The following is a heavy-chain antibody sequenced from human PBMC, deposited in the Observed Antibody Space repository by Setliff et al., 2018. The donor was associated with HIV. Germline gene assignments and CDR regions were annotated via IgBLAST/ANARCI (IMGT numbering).Heavy chain of an antibody. CDR1: GFTFSDHY. CDR3: ASARIPPGGTSTSFDF. D-gene: IGHD1-1*01. J-gene: IGHJ4*02. V-gene: IGHV3-11*01. Sequence: GSLRLSCAASGFTFSDHYMSWIRQAPGKGLEWVSSISGTATTIYSADSVKGRFTISRDNAKKSVYLQMNSLRAEDTAAYYCASARIPPGGTSTSFDFWGQGTLVTVSS. CDR2: ISGTATTI.